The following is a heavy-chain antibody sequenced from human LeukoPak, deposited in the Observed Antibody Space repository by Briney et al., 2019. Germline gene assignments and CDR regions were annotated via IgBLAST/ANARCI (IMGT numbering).Heavy chain of an antibody. Sequence: ASVKVSCKVSGYTLTELSMHWVRQAPGKGLEWMGGFDPEDGETIYAQKFQGRVTMTEDTSTDTAYMELSSLRSEDTAVYCCATPGGRGYSGYDWGTFDYWGQGTLVTVSS. D-gene: IGHD5-12*01. J-gene: IGHJ4*02. CDR2: FDPEDGET. V-gene: IGHV1-24*01. CDR3: ATPGGRGYSGYDWGTFDY. CDR1: GYTLTELS.